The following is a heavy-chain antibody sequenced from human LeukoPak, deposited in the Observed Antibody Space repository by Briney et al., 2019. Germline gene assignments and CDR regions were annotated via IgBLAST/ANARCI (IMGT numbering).Heavy chain of an antibody. CDR2: ISGSGGST. J-gene: IGHJ4*02. CDR3: AKATYYYDSSGYYYYGPSYFDY. Sequence: GGSLRLSCAASGFTFSSYATSWVRQAPGKGLEWVSAISGSGGSTYNADSVKGRFTISRDNSKNTLYLQMNSLRAEDTAVYYRAKATYYYDSSGYYYYGPSYFDYWGQGTLVTVSS. V-gene: IGHV3-23*01. CDR1: GFTFSSYA. D-gene: IGHD3-22*01.